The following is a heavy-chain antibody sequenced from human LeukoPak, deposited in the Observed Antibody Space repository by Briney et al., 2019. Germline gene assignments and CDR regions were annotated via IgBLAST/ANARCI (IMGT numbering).Heavy chain of an antibody. CDR2: IKQDGSEK. CDR3: AREAETGGFDY. Sequence: GGSLRLSCAASGFTFSNAWMSWVRQAPGKGLEWVANIKQDGSEKYYVDSVKGRFTISRDNAKNSLYLQMNSLRAEDTAVYYCAREAETGGFDYWGQGTLVTVSS. V-gene: IGHV3-7*01. CDR1: GFTFSNAW. D-gene: IGHD1-1*01. J-gene: IGHJ4*02.